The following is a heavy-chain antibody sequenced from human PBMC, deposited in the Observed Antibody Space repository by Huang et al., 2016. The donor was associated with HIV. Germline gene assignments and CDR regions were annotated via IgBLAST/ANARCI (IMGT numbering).Heavy chain of an antibody. V-gene: IGHV1-24*01. J-gene: IGHJ3*02. Sequence: QVQLVESGAELKKPGASVRVSCKVSGYTVSELSLHWVRQAPEQGLEWMGGVDPEEGETIDAQRLQGRVTMDEDTSTDTAYMELSSLRPEDTAVYYCATSTPDVGAGVLRSAFDIWGQGTMVTVSS. CDR2: VDPEEGET. CDR3: ATSTPDVGAGVLRSAFDI. D-gene: IGHD2-15*01. CDR1: GYTVSELS.